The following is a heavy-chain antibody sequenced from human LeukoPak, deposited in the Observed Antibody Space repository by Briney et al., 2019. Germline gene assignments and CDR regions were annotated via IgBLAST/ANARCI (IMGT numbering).Heavy chain of an antibody. J-gene: IGHJ6*03. CDR2: FDPEDGET. Sequence: ASVTVSCKVSGYTLTELSMHWVRQAPGKGLEWMGGFDPEDGETIYAQKFQGRVTMTEDTSTDTAYMELSSLRSEDTAVYYCATERRTVTPTRYYYYYMDVWGKGTTVTVSS. V-gene: IGHV1-24*01. CDR3: ATERRTVTPTRYYYYYMDV. CDR1: GYTLTELS. D-gene: IGHD4-11*01.